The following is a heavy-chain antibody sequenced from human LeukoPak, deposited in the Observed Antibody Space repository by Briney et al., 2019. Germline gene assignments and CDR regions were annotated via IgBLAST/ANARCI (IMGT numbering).Heavy chain of an antibody. Sequence: PSETLSLTCTVSGGSISSYYWSWIRQPPGKRLEWIGHIYYSGSTNYNPSLKSRVTISVDTSKNQFSLKLSSVTAADTAVYYCARGSQSLGYCSGGSCRAKIFDYWGQGTLVTVSS. CDR3: ARGSQSLGYCSGGSCRAKIFDY. V-gene: IGHV4-59*12. CDR1: GGSISSYY. D-gene: IGHD2-15*01. CDR2: IYYSGST. J-gene: IGHJ4*02.